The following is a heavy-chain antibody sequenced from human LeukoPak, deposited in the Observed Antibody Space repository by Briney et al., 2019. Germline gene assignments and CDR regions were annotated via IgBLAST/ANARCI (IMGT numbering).Heavy chain of an antibody. Sequence: GRSLRLSCAASGFSIDDYAMHRVRQAPGKGLEWVSGVSYNSDNIDYADSVKGRFTISRDNAKNSLYLQMNSLRPEDTALYYCAKDASPGNYYYYFLDVWGKGTTVIVSS. CDR3: AKDASPGNYYYYFLDV. V-gene: IGHV3-9*01. CDR2: VSYNSDNI. J-gene: IGHJ6*03. CDR1: GFSIDDYA.